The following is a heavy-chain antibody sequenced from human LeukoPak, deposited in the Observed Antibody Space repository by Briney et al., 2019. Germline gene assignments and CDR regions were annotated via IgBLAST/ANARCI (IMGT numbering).Heavy chain of an antibody. CDR1: GFTFSSYE. CDR3: AREVLSTGFPIGTYYYDSSGYRRHFDY. V-gene: IGHV3-48*03. J-gene: IGHJ4*02. D-gene: IGHD3-22*01. Sequence: PGGSLRLSCAASGFTFSSYEMNWVRQAPGKGLEWVSYISSSGSTIYYADSVKGRFTISRDNAKNSLYLQMNSLRAEDTAVYYCAREVLSTGFPIGTYYYDSSGYRRHFDYWGRGTLVTVSS. CDR2: ISSSGSTI.